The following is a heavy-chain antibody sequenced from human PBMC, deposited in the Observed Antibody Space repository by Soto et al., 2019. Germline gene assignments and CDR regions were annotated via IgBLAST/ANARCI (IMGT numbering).Heavy chain of an antibody. V-gene: IGHV3-30*18. CDR1: GVTFSNYA. CDR3: AKDIGGVDTGNHGMDV. Sequence: QVQLVESGGGVVQPGMSLRLSCAASGVTFSNYAMHWVRQAPGKGLEWVADISYHGTEKGYADSVKGRFTISRDNSKNSLDVQMSSMRPEDKAVYYCAKDIGGVDTGNHGMDVWGQGTTVIVSS. CDR2: ISYHGTEK. J-gene: IGHJ6*02. D-gene: IGHD5-18*01.